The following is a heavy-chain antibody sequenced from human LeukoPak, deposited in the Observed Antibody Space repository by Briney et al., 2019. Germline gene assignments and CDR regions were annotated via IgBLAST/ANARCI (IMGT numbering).Heavy chain of an antibody. V-gene: IGHV4-34*01. J-gene: IGHJ6*02. CDR3: AREDPQTTVPEGMDV. CDR2: INHSGST. D-gene: IGHD4-17*01. Sequence: SETLPLTCAVYGGSFSGYYWSWVRQPPGRGLGWVGEINHSGSTNSTPSLKGRVTISVDTSKNQFSLKLSSVTAADTAVYYCAREDPQTTVPEGMDVWGHGTTVIVSS. CDR1: GGSFSGYY.